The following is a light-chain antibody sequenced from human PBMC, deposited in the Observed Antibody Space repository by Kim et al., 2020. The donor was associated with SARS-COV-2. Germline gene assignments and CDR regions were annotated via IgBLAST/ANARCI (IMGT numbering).Light chain of an antibody. CDR1: KLGDKY. CDR2: QDT. CDR3: QAWDSRTVV. J-gene: IGLJ2*01. Sequence: SYELTQPPSVSVSPGQTASITCSGDKLGDKYACWYQQRPGQSPVLVIYQDTKRPSGIPERFSGSNSGNTATLTIGGTQAMDEADYYCQAWDSRTVVFGGG. V-gene: IGLV3-1*01.